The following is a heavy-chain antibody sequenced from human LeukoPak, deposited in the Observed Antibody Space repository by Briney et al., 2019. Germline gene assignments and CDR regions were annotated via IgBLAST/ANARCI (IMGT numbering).Heavy chain of an antibody. V-gene: IGHV4-59*08. J-gene: IGHJ4*02. CDR1: GGSISSYY. CDR3: ASLAAAGLLFDY. D-gene: IGHD6-13*01. CDR2: IYYSGST. Sequence: ETLSLTCTVSGGSISSYYWSWIRQPPGKGLEWIGYIYYSGSTNYNPSLKSRVTISVDTSKNQFSLKLSSVTAADTAVYYCASLAAAGLLFDYWGQGTLVTVSS.